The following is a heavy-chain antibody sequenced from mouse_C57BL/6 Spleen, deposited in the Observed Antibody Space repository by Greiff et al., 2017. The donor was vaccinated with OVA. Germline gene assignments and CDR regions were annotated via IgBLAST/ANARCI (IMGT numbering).Heavy chain of an antibody. V-gene: IGHV3-6*01. CDR3: ARGNGYHWYFDV. CDR1: GYSITSGYY. Sequence: ESGPGLVKPSQSLSLTCSVTGYSITSGYYWNWIRQFPGNKLEWMGYISYDGSNNYNPSLKNRISITRDTSKNQFFLKLNSVTTEDTATYYCARGNGYHWYFDVWGTGTTVTVSS. J-gene: IGHJ1*03. CDR2: ISYDGSN. D-gene: IGHD2-2*01.